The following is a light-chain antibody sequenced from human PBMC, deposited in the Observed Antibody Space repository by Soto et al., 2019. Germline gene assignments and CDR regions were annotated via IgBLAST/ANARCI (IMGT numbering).Light chain of an antibody. Sequence: DIQMTQSPSSLSASVGDRITITCQASQDISKYLNWYQHKPGKAPKLLNYDASNFETGVPSRFSGSGSGTEFTFTISSLQPEDIATYYCQQYDNLPLTFGGGTKVEIK. CDR1: QDISKY. V-gene: IGKV1-33*01. CDR3: QQYDNLPLT. J-gene: IGKJ4*01. CDR2: DAS.